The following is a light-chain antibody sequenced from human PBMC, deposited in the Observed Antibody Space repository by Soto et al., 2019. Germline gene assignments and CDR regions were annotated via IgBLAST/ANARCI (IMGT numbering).Light chain of an antibody. CDR1: QSISSW. V-gene: IGKV1-5*01. Sequence: DIQMTQSPSTLSASVGDRVTITCRASQSISSWLAWYQQKPGKAPKLLIYDASSLASGVPSRFSGSGSGTEFTLTISSLQPDDFATYYSQQYKSYSRTFGQATKLEIK. CDR2: DAS. CDR3: QQYKSYSRT. J-gene: IGKJ2*01.